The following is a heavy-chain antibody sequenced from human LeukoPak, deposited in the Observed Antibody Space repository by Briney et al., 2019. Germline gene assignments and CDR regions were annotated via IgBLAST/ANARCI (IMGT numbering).Heavy chain of an antibody. J-gene: IGHJ4*02. CDR2: IWFDGSNK. CDR3: VKEAYYGWGSSPTFYFDY. CDR1: GFTFSNHA. Sequence: GGSLRLSCAASGFTFSNHAIHWVRQAPGKGLEWVAVIWFDGSNKYYVDSVKGRFTISRDNSKNTVFLQMNRLRPEDTAVYYCVKEAYYGWGSSPTFYFDYWGQGTRVTVSS. V-gene: IGHV3-30*02. D-gene: IGHD3-10*01.